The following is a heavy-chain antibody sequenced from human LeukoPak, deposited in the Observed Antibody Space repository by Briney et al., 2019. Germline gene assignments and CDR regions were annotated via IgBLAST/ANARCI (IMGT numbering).Heavy chain of an antibody. D-gene: IGHD4-17*01. Sequence: PGGSLRLSCAASGFTFSSYDMPWVRHATGKGLEWVSAIGTAGDTYYPGSVKGRFTISRENAKNSLYLQMNSLRAGDTAVYYCARGESTVTTYNTQPFDYWGQGTLVTVSS. V-gene: IGHV3-13*01. J-gene: IGHJ4*02. CDR1: GFTFSSYD. CDR2: IGTAGDT. CDR3: ARGESTVTTYNTQPFDY.